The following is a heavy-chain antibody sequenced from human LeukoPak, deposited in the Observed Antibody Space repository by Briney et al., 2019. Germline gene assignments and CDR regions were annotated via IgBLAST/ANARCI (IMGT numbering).Heavy chain of an antibody. CDR2: IYNSGST. CDR3: ARSRDGYNLDY. D-gene: IGHD5-24*01. Sequence: PSETLSLTCTVSGGSIGSYYWTWIRQPPGKGLEWIGYIYNSGSTNYNPSLKSRVTISVDTSKNQFSVKLSSVTAADTAVYYCARSRDGYNLDYWGQGTLVTVSS. J-gene: IGHJ4*02. V-gene: IGHV4-59*01. CDR1: GGSIGSYY.